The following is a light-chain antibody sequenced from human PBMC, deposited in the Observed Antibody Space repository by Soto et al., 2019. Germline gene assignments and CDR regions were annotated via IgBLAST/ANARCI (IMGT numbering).Light chain of an antibody. CDR2: AAS. CDR1: QGISNY. J-gene: IGKJ3*01. CDR3: QKYNSAPRT. Sequence: DIQMTQSPSSLSASLGDRVTITCRASQGISNYLAWYQQKPGKGPKLLIYAASTLHSGVPSRFSGSGSGTDFTLTISGLQPEDVATYYCQKYNSAPRTFGHGTKVDIK. V-gene: IGKV1-27*01.